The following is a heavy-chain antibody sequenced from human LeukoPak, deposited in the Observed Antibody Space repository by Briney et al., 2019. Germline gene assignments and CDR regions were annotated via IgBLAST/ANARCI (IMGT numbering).Heavy chain of an antibody. J-gene: IGHJ4*02. CDR1: GFTFSYYT. CDR3: ARVLNYYESSGYYFSY. V-gene: IGHV3-30-3*01. CDR2: ISYDGSNE. D-gene: IGHD3-22*01. Sequence: PGRSLRLSCAASGFTFSYYTMHWVRQAPGKGLEWVAVISYDGSNEYYADSVKGRFTISRDNSKNSLYLQMNSLRVEDTAVYYCARVLNYYESSGYYFSYWGQGTLVTVSS.